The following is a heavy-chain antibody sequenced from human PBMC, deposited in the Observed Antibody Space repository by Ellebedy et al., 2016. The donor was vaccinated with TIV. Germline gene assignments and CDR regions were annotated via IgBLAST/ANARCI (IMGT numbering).Heavy chain of an antibody. CDR2: IIPIFGTA. V-gene: IGHV1-69*13. CDR1: GGTFSSYA. CDR3: ARGWFGELGRLYWFDP. Sequence: SVKVSCXASGGTFSSYAISWVRQAPGQGLEWMGGIIPIFGTANYAQKFQGRVTITADESTSTAYMELSSLRSEDTAVYYCARGWFGELGRLYWFDPWGQGTLVTVSS. J-gene: IGHJ5*02. D-gene: IGHD3-10*01.